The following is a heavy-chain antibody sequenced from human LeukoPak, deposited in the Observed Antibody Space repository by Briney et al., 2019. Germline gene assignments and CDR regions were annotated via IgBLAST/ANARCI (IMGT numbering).Heavy chain of an antibody. J-gene: IGHJ5*02. CDR3: ARDVSYYGGDWFDP. CDR1: GFTFSSSA. D-gene: IGHD4-23*01. V-gene: IGHV3-48*03. Sequence: TGGYLRLSCAASGFTFSSSAMNWVRQAPGKGLEWVSYISSAASTRYYADSVKGRFTISRDNAKNSLYLQMNSLRGEDTDVYYCARDVSYYGGDWFDPWGQGTPVTVSS. CDR2: ISSAASTR.